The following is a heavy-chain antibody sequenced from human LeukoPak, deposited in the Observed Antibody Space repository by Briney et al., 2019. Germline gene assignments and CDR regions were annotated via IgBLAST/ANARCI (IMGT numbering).Heavy chain of an antibody. CDR2: ISGGGGST. CDR1: GFTFTSYS. Sequence: PGGSLRLSCAASGFTFTSYSMNWVRQAPGKGLEWVSTISGGGGSTYYADSVKGRFTISRDNSKNTLYLQMNSLRAEDTAVYYCAKDLQYSSGWYPYYFDYWGQGTLVTVSS. J-gene: IGHJ4*02. D-gene: IGHD6-19*01. V-gene: IGHV3-23*01. CDR3: AKDLQYSSGWYPYYFDY.